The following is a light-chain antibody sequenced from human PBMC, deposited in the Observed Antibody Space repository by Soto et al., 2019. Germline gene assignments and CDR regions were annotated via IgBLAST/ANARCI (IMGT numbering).Light chain of an antibody. V-gene: IGKV1-39*01. Sequence: DIQMTQSPSSLSASIGDRVTITCRASQRINIYLNWYRQKPGKAPELLIYSASNLQSGVPARFSGGGSGTDFTLTISSLEPEDFAVYYCQQRSNWPITFGQGTRLEIK. CDR3: QQRSNWPIT. CDR2: SAS. J-gene: IGKJ5*01. CDR1: QRINIY.